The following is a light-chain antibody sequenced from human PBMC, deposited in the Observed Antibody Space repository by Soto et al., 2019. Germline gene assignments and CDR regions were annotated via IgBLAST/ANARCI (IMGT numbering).Light chain of an antibody. J-gene: IGLJ1*01. CDR2: EVS. Sequence: QSALAQPSSVSGSPGQSITICCTGTSTDVGGYNYVSWYQHHPGKGPKLIIYEVSNRPSGVSDRFSGSKSGNKASLIISNLEAEDESDYYCGSYTSTDTPFVFGTGTKLTVL. CDR3: GSYTSTDTPFV. V-gene: IGLV2-14*01. CDR1: STDVGGYNY.